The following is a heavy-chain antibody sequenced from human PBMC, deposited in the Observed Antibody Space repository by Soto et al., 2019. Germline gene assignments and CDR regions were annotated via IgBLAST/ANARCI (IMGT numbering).Heavy chain of an antibody. D-gene: IGHD3-9*01. V-gene: IGHV3-11*01. CDR1: GFTFSDYY. CDR3: ARNYDIITCYSPFDY. J-gene: IGHJ4*02. CDR2: ISSGGTTI. Sequence: QVHLVESGGGLVKPGGSLRLSCAVSGFTFSDYYMSWIRQAPGKGLEWVAYISSGGTTIYYGDSVKGRFAISRDNANNSLYLQMNSLRAEDTAVYYCARNYDIITCYSPFDYWGQGTLVTVSS.